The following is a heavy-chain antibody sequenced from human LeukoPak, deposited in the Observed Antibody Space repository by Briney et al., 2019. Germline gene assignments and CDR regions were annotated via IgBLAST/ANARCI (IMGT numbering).Heavy chain of an antibody. CDR1: GGSFSGYY. J-gene: IGHJ3*02. CDR3: ARLPQAFDI. Sequence: SETLSLDCAVYGGSFSGYYWSWIRQPPGKGLEWIGEINHSGSTNYNPSLKSRVTISVDTSKNQFSLKLSSVTAADTAVYYCARLPQAFDIWGQGTMVTVSS. CDR2: INHSGST. V-gene: IGHV4-34*01.